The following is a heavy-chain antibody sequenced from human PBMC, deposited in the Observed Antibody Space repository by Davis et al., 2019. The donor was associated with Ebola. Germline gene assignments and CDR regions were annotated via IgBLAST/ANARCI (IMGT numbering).Heavy chain of an antibody. CDR1: GYTFTAHY. J-gene: IGHJ4*02. V-gene: IGHV1-2*02. CDR2: IIPNSGDT. Sequence: ASVTVSCKASGYTFTAHYLHWVRQAPGQGLEWMGWIIPNSGDTLYAQKFQGIVTMTRDTSINTAYMEVTRLTFDDTAVYYCARGSTFWSGYYMAYFDYWSQGILVTVSS. CDR3: ARGSTFWSGYYMAYFDY. D-gene: IGHD3-3*01.